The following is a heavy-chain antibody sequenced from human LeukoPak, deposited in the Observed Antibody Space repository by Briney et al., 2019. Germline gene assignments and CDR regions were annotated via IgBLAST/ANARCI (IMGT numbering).Heavy chain of an antibody. V-gene: IGHV1-2*02. CDR3: ASRKRLRYFDWLSPEDHYYYGMDV. D-gene: IGHD3-9*01. Sequence: ASVKVSCKASGYTFTGYYMHWVRQAPGQGLEWMGWITPNSGGTNYAQKFQGRVTMTRDTSISTAYMELSRLRSDDTAVYYCASRKRLRYFDWLSPEDHYYYGMDVWGQGTTVTVSS. J-gene: IGHJ6*02. CDR1: GYTFTGYY. CDR2: ITPNSGGT.